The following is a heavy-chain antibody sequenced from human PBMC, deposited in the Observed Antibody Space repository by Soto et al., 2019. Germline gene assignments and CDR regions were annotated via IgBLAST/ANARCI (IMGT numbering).Heavy chain of an antibody. D-gene: IGHD2-15*01. V-gene: IGHV4-59*12. CDR1: GGSISSYY. CDR2: IYYSGST. Sequence: SETLSLTCTVSGGSISSYYWSWIRQPPGKGLEWIGHIYYSGSTNYNPSLKSRVTMSVDTSKNQFSLKLSSVTAADTAVYYCARTGAAPDCSGGSCYPLDYYYGMDVWGQGTTVTVSS. CDR3: ARTGAAPDCSGGSCYPLDYYYGMDV. J-gene: IGHJ6*02.